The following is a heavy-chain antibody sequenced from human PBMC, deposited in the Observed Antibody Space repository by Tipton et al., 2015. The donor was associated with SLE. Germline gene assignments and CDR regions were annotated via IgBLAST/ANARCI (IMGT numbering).Heavy chain of an antibody. CDR3: ARDLGIALYGMDV. CDR2: ISYDGSNK. D-gene: IGHD6-13*01. CDR1: GFTFSSYA. V-gene: IGHV3-30*04. Sequence: SLRLSCAASGFTFSSYAMHWVRQAPGKGLEWVAVISYDGSNKYYAGSVKGRFTISRDNSKNTLYLQMNSLRAEDTAVYYCARDLGIALYGMDVWGQGTTVTVSS. J-gene: IGHJ6*02.